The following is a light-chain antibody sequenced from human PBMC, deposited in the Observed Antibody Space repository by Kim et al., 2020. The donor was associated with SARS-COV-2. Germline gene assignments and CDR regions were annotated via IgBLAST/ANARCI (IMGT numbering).Light chain of an antibody. V-gene: IGKV1-9*01. CDR3: QQLNSHPIT. CDR1: QGISSY. J-gene: IGKJ5*01. Sequence: DIQLTQSPSFLSASVGDRVTITCRASQGISSYLAWYQQKPGKATKLLIYAASTLQSGVPSRFSGSGSGTEFTLTISSLQPEDFATYYCQQLNSHPITVGQGTRLEIK. CDR2: AAS.